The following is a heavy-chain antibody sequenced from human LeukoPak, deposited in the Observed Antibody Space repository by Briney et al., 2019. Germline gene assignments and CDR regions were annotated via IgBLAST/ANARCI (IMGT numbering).Heavy chain of an antibody. Sequence: GGSLRLSCAASGFTFNSCAMSWVRQAPGKGLECVSSIIGSGGGTYYADSVKGRFTISRDNSKNKLYLQMNSLRAEDTAVYYCAKHPGPYYGLDCWGQGTLVTVSS. CDR2: IIGSGGGT. CDR1: GFTFNSCA. V-gene: IGHV3-23*01. CDR3: AKHPGPYYGLDC. J-gene: IGHJ4*02. D-gene: IGHD3-10*01.